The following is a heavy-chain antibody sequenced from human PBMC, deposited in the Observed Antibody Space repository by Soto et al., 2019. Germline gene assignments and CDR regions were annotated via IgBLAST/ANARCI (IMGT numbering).Heavy chain of an antibody. V-gene: IGHV4-34*01. J-gene: IGHJ4*02. CDR1: GGSFSGYY. Sequence: SETLSLTCAVYGGSFSGYYWSWIRQPPGKGLEWIGEINHSGSTNYNPSLKSRVTISVDTSKNQFSLKLSSVTAADTAVYYCARVNDYVWGSYRVFDFWGQGTLVTVSS. CDR2: INHSGST. CDR3: ARVNDYVWGSYRVFDF. D-gene: IGHD3-16*02.